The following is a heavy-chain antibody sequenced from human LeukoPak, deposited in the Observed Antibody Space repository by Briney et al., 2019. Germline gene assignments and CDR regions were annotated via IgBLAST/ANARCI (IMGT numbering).Heavy chain of an antibody. CDR3: ARGRSEYDFWSGYYTPLYYFDY. CDR1: GGSFSGYY. CDR2: INHSGST. Sequence: PPETLSLTCAVYGGSFSGYYWSWIRQPPGKGLEWIGEINHSGSTNYNPSLKSRVTISVDTSKNQFSLKLSSVTAADTAVYYCARGRSEYDFWSGYYTPLYYFDYWGQGTLVTVSS. J-gene: IGHJ4*02. V-gene: IGHV4-34*01. D-gene: IGHD3-3*01.